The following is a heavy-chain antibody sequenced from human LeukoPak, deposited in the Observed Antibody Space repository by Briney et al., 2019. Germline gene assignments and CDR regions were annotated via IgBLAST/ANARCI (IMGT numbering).Heavy chain of an antibody. CDR2: ISYDGSNK. J-gene: IGHJ4*02. Sequence: GGSLRLSCAASGFTFSTYGMHWVRQAPGKGLEGVAVISYDGSNKYYAESVKGRFTISRDNSKNTLYLQMNSLRAADTAVYYCAKTAWELGYCSSTSCYHFDYWGQGTLVTVSS. CDR3: AKTAWELGYCSSTSCYHFDY. D-gene: IGHD2-2*01. V-gene: IGHV3-30*18. CDR1: GFTFSTYG.